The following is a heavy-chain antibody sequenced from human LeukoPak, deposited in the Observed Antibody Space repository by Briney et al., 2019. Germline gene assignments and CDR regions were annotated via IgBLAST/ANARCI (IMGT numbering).Heavy chain of an antibody. CDR3: AKDQKEGWDPFDY. Sequence: GGSLRLSCAASGFTFSSYAMSWVRQAPGKGLEWVSTISGSGGSTYFADSVKGRFTISRDNSKNTLYLQMNSLRAEDTAVYYCAKDQKEGWDPFDYWGQGTLVTVSS. V-gene: IGHV3-23*01. CDR2: ISGSGGST. D-gene: IGHD1-26*01. CDR1: GFTFSSYA. J-gene: IGHJ4*02.